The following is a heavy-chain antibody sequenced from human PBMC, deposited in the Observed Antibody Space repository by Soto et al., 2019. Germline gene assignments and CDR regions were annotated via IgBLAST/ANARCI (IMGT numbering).Heavy chain of an antibody. CDR1: GFTFSSYA. J-gene: IGHJ4*02. D-gene: IGHD6-19*01. CDR2: ISGSGGST. Sequence: GSLRLSCASSGFTFSSYAMICVLQDPGKGLEWVSAISGSGGSTTNADSVKGRFTISRDNAKNSLYLQMNSLRAEDTAVYYCAREASRSGWPQYYFDYLGQGTLVTVSS. V-gene: IGHV3-23*01. CDR3: AREASRSGWPQYYFDY.